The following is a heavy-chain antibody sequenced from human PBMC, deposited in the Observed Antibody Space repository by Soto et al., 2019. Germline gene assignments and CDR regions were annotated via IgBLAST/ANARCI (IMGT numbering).Heavy chain of an antibody. D-gene: IGHD3-22*01. CDR1: GFTFTNAW. J-gene: IGHJ4*01. CDR2: IKSKTDGGTT. Sequence: GGSLRLSCTGSGFTFTNAWMSWVRQSPGKGLEWVGRIKSKTDGGTTDYAAPVKGRFTISRDDSKNTLYLQMNSLETEDTAVYYCTTRRYSDNGNSYFSLLVWGQGTLVTVSS. V-gene: IGHV3-15*01. CDR3: TTRRYSDNGNSYFSLLV.